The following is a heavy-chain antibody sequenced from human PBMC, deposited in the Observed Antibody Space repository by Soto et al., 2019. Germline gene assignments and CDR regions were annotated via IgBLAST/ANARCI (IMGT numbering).Heavy chain of an antibody. J-gene: IGHJ4*02. CDR2: INHRGST. CDR1: GGSFSGYY. Sequence: QVQLQQWGAGLLKPSETLSLTCAVYGGSFSGYYWSWIRQPPGKGLEWIGEINHRGSTNYNPSLKSRVTISVDTAKNQVSLKLSSVTAADTAVYYCARAGLRGILKGSWDYWGQGTLVTVSS. V-gene: IGHV4-34*01. D-gene: IGHD2-15*01. CDR3: ARAGLRGILKGSWDY.